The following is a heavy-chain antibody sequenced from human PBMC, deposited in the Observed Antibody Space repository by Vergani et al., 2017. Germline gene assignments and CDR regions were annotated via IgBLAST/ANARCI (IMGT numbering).Heavy chain of an antibody. J-gene: IGHJ4*02. CDR2: ISYDGSNK. D-gene: IGHD1-26*01. CDR1: GFTFSSYA. CDR3: AKSPLGGSYPMFDY. V-gene: IGHV3-30*01. Sequence: QVQLVESGGGVVQPGRSLRLSCAASGFTFSSYAMHWVRQAPGKGLEWVAVISYDGSNKYYADSVKGRFTISRDNSKNTLYLQMNSLRAEDTAVYYCAKSPLGGSYPMFDYWGQGTLVTVSS.